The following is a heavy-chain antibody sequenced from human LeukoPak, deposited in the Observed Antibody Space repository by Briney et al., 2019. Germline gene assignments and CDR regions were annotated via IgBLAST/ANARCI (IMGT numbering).Heavy chain of an antibody. V-gene: IGHV3-64D*09. D-gene: IGHD2-2*01. J-gene: IGHJ4*02. CDR2: ISSNGGST. CDR1: GFIFSSYA. CDR3: VKGYCSSTSCYAFDY. Sequence: GGPLRLSCSASGFIFSSYAMHWVRQAPGKGLEYVSGISSNGGSTYYADSVKGRFTISRDNSKNTLYLQMSSLRGVDTAVYYCVKGYCSSTSCYAFDYWGQGTLVTVSS.